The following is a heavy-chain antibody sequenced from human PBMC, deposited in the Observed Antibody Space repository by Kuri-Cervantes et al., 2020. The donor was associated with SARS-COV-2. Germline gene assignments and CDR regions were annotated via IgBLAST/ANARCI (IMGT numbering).Heavy chain of an antibody. CDR1: GYTFTGYY. J-gene: IGHJ4*02. CDR2: INPNSGGT. D-gene: IGHD2-21*01. Sequence: ASVKVSCKASGYTFTGYYMHWVRQAPGQGLEWMGWINPNSGGTNYAQKFQGRVTMTRDTSISTAYMELRRLRSDDTAVYYCARDEGKGGHCLGHWGQGTLVTVSS. CDR3: ARDEGKGGHCLGH. V-gene: IGHV1-2*02.